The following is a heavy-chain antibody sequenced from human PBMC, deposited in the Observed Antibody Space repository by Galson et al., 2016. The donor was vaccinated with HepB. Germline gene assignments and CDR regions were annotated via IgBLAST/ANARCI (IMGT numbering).Heavy chain of an antibody. CDR3: ARGGALGWFDP. J-gene: IGHJ5*02. Sequence: TLSLTCGVSNGSISSGRHPWSWIRQPPGKGLEWIGYIYHSGRAYYSPSLRSRVTMSVDKSKNQFSLKVTFVTAEDTAMYYCARGGALGWFDPWGQGILVSVSS. CDR2: IYHSGRA. CDR1: NGSISSGRHP. V-gene: IGHV4-30-2*01.